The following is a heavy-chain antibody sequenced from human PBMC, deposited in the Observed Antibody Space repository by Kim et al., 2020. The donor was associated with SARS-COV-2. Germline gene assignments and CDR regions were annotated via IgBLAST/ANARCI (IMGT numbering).Heavy chain of an antibody. J-gene: IGHJ4*02. V-gene: IGHV3-23*01. D-gene: IGHD3-10*01. Sequence: GGSLRLSCAASGFWFSDYAMSWVRQAPGKGLECVSGFSRSGGSTYYADSVKGRFTISRDYSKNMLFLQMSSLRVEDTAVYFCVKGGWFGQSPKDYYDYWGQGTLVTVSA. CDR3: VKGGWFGQSPKDYYDY. CDR1: GFWFSDYA. CDR2: FSRSGGST.